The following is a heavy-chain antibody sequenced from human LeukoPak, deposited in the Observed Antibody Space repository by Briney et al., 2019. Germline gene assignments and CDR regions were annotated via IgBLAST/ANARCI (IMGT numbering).Heavy chain of an antibody. CDR2: TRNKANSYTT. CDR3: ARWDSAVTGYY. J-gene: IGHJ4*02. D-gene: IGHD3-9*01. CDR1: EFTFSDHY. V-gene: IGHV3-72*01. Sequence: GGSLRLSCAATEFTFSDHYMDWVRQAPGKGREWIDRTRNKANSYTTEYAASVKSRFTISSDDSKNSLYLQMNSLKTEDTAVYYCARWDSAVTGYYWGQGTLVTVS.